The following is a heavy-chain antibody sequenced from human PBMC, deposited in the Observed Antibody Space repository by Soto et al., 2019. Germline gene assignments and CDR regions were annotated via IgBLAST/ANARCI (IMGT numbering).Heavy chain of an antibody. CDR1: GYTFTGDY. Sequence: ASVKVSCKASGYTFTGDYMHWVRQAPGQGLEWMGWINPNSGGTNYAQKFQGRVTMTRDTSISTAYMELSRLRSDDTAVYYCARDLPLGYSYGYGYWGQGTLVTVSS. J-gene: IGHJ4*02. CDR2: INPNSGGT. D-gene: IGHD5-18*01. CDR3: ARDLPLGYSYGYGY. V-gene: IGHV1-2*02.